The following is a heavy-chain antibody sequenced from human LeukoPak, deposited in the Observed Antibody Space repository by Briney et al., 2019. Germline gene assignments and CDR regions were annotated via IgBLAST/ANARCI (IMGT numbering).Heavy chain of an antibody. D-gene: IGHD6-19*01. CDR3: ARRQWLVEGAFDI. Sequence: SETLSLTCTVSGGSISSYYWSWIRQPPGKGLEWIGYIYYSGSTNYNPSLKSRVTISVDTSKNQFSLKLSSVTAADTAVYYCARRQWLVEGAFDIWGQGTMVTVSS. V-gene: IGHV4-59*08. J-gene: IGHJ3*02. CDR1: GGSISSYY. CDR2: IYYSGST.